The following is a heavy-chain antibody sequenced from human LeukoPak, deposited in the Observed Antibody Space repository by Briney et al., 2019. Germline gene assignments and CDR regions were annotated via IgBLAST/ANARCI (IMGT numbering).Heavy chain of an antibody. J-gene: IGHJ3*02. CDR3: ARDQDGEDYGNAFNI. CDR1: GGSISGYY. CDR2: IYTSGIT. D-gene: IGHD4-17*01. Sequence: PSETLSLTCTVSGGSISGYYWSWIRQPAGKGLEWIGRIYTSGITNYNPSLKSRLTMSIDTSKNQFSLKLNSVTAADTAVYYCARDQDGEDYGNAFNIWGQGTLVTVFS. V-gene: IGHV4-4*07.